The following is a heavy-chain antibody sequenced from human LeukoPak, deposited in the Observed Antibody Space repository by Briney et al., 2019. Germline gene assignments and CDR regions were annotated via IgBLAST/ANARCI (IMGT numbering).Heavy chain of an antibody. V-gene: IGHV4-28*01. CDR3: ARKENVYYYFDY. Sequence: SETLSLTCAVSGYSITSSSWWGWIRQPPGKGLEWIGYIYHSGTTYYNPSLQSRVTMSVDTSKNQFSLKLSSVTAVDTAVYYCARKENVYYYFDYWGQGTLVTASS. D-gene: IGHD3-10*01. CDR2: IYHSGTT. CDR1: GYSITSSSW. J-gene: IGHJ4*02.